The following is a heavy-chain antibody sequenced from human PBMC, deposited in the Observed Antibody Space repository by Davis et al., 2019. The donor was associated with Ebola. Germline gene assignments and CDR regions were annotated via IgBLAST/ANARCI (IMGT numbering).Heavy chain of an antibody. D-gene: IGHD3-10*01. J-gene: IGHJ6*02. CDR1: GGSVSSGAYY. Sequence: SETLSLTCTVSGGSVSSGAYYWNWIRQPPGKRLEWIGYIYHSGTINYNRSLKSRVTISVDTSKNQFSLKLSSVTAADTAVYYCARDRASYYYGSGTYYYGMDVWGQGTTVTVSS. V-gene: IGHV4-61*08. CDR2: IYHSGTI. CDR3: ARDRASYYYGSGTYYYGMDV.